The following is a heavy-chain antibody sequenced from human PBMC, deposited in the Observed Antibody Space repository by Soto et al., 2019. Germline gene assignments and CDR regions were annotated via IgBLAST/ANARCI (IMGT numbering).Heavy chain of an antibody. J-gene: IGHJ5*02. CDR2: INPSGGST. CDR1: GYTFTSYY. V-gene: IGHV1-46*01. D-gene: IGHD2-2*01. CDR3: AARYCSSTSCYGRFDP. Sequence: QVQPVQSGAEVKKPGASVKVSCKASGYTFTSYYMHWVRQAPGQGLEWMGIINPSGGSTSYAQKFQGRVTMTRDTSTSTVYMELSSLRSEDTAVYYCAARYCSSTSCYGRFDPWGQGTLVTVSS.